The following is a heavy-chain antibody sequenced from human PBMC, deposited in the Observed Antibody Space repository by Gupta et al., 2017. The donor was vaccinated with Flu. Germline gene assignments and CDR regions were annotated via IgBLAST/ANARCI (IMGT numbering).Heavy chain of an antibody. J-gene: IGHJ4*02. CDR2: ISSSSSTI. D-gene: IGHD5-12*01. CDR1: GFTFSSYN. V-gene: IGHV3-48*01. Sequence: EVQLLESGGGLVQPGGSLRLSCAASGFTFSSYNMNWVRQAPGRGLEWISYISSSSSTIYYADSVKGRFTISRDNAQNSLNLQMNSLRAEDTAVYYCARGALRGYDSDPFDSWGQGTLVIVSS. CDR3: ARGALRGYDSDPFDS.